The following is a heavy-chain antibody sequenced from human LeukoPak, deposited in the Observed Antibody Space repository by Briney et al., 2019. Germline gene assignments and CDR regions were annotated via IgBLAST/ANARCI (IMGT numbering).Heavy chain of an antibody. J-gene: IGHJ3*02. CDR1: GGSISSYY. CDR3: ATGLVRGAAFDI. D-gene: IGHD3-10*01. V-gene: IGHV4-59*12. Sequence: SETLSLTCTVSGGSISSYYWSWIRQPPGKGLEWIGYIYYSGSTNYNPSLKSRVTISVDTSKNQFSLKLSSVIAADTAVYYCATGLVRGAAFDIWGQGTMVTVSS. CDR2: IYYSGST.